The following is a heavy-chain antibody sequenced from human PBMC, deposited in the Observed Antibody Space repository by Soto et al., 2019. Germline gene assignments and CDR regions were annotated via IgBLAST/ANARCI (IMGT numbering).Heavy chain of an antibody. CDR1: GYTFTSYD. Sequence: QVQLVQSGAEVKKPGASVKVSCKASGYTFTSYDINWVRQATGQGLEWMGWMNPNSGNTGYAQKCQGRVTMTRNTSISTAYMELSSLRSEDTAVYYCARGRYYDFWSGYFGEGWFDPWGQGTLVTVSS. V-gene: IGHV1-8*01. CDR3: ARGRYYDFWSGYFGEGWFDP. D-gene: IGHD3-3*01. CDR2: MNPNSGNT. J-gene: IGHJ5*02.